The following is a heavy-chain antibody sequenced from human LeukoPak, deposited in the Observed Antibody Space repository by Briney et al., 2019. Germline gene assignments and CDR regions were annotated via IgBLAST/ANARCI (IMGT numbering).Heavy chain of an antibody. Sequence: SETLSLTCAVYGGSFSGYYWSWIRQPPGKGLEWIGYIYYSGSTNYNPSLKSRVTISVDTSKNQFSLKLSSVTAADTAVYYCARHAGYSSGWYLPEYYFDYWGQGTLVTVSS. CDR2: IYYSGST. D-gene: IGHD6-19*01. J-gene: IGHJ4*02. V-gene: IGHV4-59*08. CDR3: ARHAGYSSGWYLPEYYFDY. CDR1: GGSFSGYY.